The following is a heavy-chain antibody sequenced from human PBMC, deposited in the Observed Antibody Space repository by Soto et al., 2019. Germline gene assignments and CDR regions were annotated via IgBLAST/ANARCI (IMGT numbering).Heavy chain of an antibody. CDR2: IDPSDSYT. CDR1: GYSFTSYW. CDR3: AFRKKRATSDYYYYVMDV. V-gene: IGHV5-10-1*01. J-gene: IGHJ6*02. D-gene: IGHD1-26*01. Sequence: GESLKISCNGSGYSFTSYWISWVRQMPGKGLEWMGRIDPSDSYTNYSPSFQGHVTISADKSISTAYLQWSSLKASDTAMDYWAFRKKRATSDYYYYVMDVWGQGTTVTVSS.